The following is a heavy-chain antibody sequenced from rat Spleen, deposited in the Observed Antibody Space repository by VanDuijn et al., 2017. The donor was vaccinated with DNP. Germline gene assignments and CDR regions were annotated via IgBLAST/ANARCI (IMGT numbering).Heavy chain of an antibody. Sequence: EVQLVESGGGLVQPGRSLKLSCAASGFPFSDYDMAWVRQAPTKGLEWVASVSTGGDNTFYRDSVKGRFTVSRDNAKTTLYLQMDSLRSEDTATYYCARHGYYTGDYWGQGVMVTVSS. CDR1: GFPFSDYD. CDR3: ARHGYYTGDY. V-gene: IGHV5-25*01. CDR2: VSTGGDNT. D-gene: IGHD1-1*01. J-gene: IGHJ2*01.